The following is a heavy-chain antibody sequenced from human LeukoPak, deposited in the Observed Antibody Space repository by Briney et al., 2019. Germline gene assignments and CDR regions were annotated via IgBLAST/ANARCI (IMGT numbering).Heavy chain of an antibody. D-gene: IGHD6-13*01. V-gene: IGHV3-23*01. CDR3: AKVMDSYSSSWYQNPYYFDY. Sequence: GGSLRLSCAASGFTFSSYAMSWVRQAPGRGLEWVSAISGSGGSTYYADSVKGRFTISRDNSKNTLYLQMNSLRAEDTAVYYCAKVMDSYSSSWYQNPYYFDYWVQGTLVTVSS. J-gene: IGHJ4*02. CDR1: GFTFSSYA. CDR2: ISGSGGST.